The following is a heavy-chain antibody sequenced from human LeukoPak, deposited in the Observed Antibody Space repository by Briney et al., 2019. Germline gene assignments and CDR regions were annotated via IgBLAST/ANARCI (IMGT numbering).Heavy chain of an antibody. CDR2: IYTSGST. D-gene: IGHD5-12*01. CDR3: ARHNVDIVATIWWYNWFDP. V-gene: IGHV4-4*07. CDR1: GGSISSYY. J-gene: IGHJ5*02. Sequence: SETLSLTCTVSGGSISSYYWSWIRQPAGKGLEWIGRIYTSGSTNYNPSLKSRVTMSVDTSKNQFSLKLSSVTAADTAVYYCARHNVDIVATIWWYNWFDPWGQGTLVTVSS.